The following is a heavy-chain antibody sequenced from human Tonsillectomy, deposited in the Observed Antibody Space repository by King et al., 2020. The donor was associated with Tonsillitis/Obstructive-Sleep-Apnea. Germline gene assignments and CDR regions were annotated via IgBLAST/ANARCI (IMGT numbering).Heavy chain of an antibody. CDR1: GGSISSGTYY. D-gene: IGHD4-11*01. J-gene: IGHJ4*02. CDR3: SRSTEYSNFETY. Sequence: QLQESGPGLVKPSQTLSLTCTVSGGSISSGTYYWGWYRQHPGKGPEWIGVISYSGNTFYNPSLKSRVTISVEASETQFSLSLKSVTVADPAVYYCSRSTEYSNFETYWGQGSLVTVS. CDR2: ISYSGNT. V-gene: IGHV4-31*03.